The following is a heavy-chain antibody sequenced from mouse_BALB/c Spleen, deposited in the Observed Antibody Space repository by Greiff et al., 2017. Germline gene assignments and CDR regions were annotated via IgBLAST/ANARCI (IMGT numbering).Heavy chain of an antibody. CDR2: IDPENGNT. V-gene: IGHV14-1*02. J-gene: IGHJ2*01. Sequence: EVKLMESGAELVRPGALVKLSCKASGFNIKDYYMHWVKQRPEQGLEWIGWIDPENGNTIYDPKFQGKASITADTSSNTAYLQLSSLTSEDTAVYYCAFSRGYFDYWGQGTTLTVSS. CDR1: GFNIKDYY. CDR3: AFSRGYFDY.